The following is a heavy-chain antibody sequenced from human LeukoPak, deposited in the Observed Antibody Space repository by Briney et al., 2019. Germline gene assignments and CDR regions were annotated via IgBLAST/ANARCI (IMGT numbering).Heavy chain of an antibody. J-gene: IGHJ6*02. CDR1: GYSFTGYY. Sequence: ASVKVSCKASGYSFTGYYMHWVRQAPGQGLEWMRIINPSGGSTSYAQKFQGRVTMTRDTSTSTVYMELSSLRSEDTAVYYCARSGLDCSSTSCYAGGYYGMDVWGQGTTVTVSS. D-gene: IGHD2-2*01. CDR2: INPSGGST. V-gene: IGHV1-46*01. CDR3: ARSGLDCSSTSCYAGGYYGMDV.